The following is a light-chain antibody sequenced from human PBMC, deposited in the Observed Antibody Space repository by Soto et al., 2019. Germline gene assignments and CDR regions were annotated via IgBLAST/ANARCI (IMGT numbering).Light chain of an antibody. CDR1: QSVSSN. Sequence: EIVMTQSPATLSVSPGERATLSCRASQSVSSNLAWYQQKPGQAPRLLIYGASTRATGIPARFSGSGSGTEFTLTISSLQSEDFADYYCQQYNNWPTWTFGQGTK. CDR2: GAS. V-gene: IGKV3-15*01. CDR3: QQYNNWPTWT. J-gene: IGKJ1*01.